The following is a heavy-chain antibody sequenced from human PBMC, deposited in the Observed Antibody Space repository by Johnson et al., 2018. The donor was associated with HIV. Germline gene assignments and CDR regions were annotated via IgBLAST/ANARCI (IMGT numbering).Heavy chain of an antibody. CDR2: IKSKTDGGTT. CDR1: GLTFSNAW. V-gene: IGHV3-15*01. J-gene: IGHJ3*02. CDR3: ARRTVVTPGAFDI. D-gene: IGHD4-23*01. Sequence: VQLVESGGGLVKPGGSLRLSCAASGLTFSNAWMSWVRQAPGKGLEWVGRIKSKTDGGTTDYAAPVKGRFTISGDDSKNTLYLQMNSLRAEDTAVYYCARRTVVTPGAFDIWGQGTMVTVSS.